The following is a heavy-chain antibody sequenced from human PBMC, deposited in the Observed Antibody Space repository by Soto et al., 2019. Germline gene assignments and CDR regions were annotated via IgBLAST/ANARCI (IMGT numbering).Heavy chain of an antibody. D-gene: IGHD6-13*01. CDR2: FYYSGST. CDR1: GGSISSTSSY. Sequence: QLQLQESGPGLVKPSETLSLTCTVSGGSISSTSSYRGWIRQPPGKGLEWIGSFYYSGSTYYNPSLKSRVTISVDTSKNQCSLKLSSVTAADTAVYYCAIAPHCWGQGTLVTVSS. CDR3: AIAPHC. V-gene: IGHV4-39*01. J-gene: IGHJ4*02.